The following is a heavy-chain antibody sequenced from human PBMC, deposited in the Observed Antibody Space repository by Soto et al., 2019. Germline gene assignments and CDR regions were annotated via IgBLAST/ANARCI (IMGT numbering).Heavy chain of an antibody. CDR1: GFTFSSYG. CDR3: AKDRGQWLVPPYYYYYGMDV. D-gene: IGHD6-19*01. J-gene: IGHJ6*02. V-gene: IGHV3-30*18. CDR2: ISYDGSNK. Sequence: GGSLRLSCAASGFTFSSYGMHWARQAPGKWLEWGAVISYDGSNKYYADSVKGRFTISRDNSKNTLYLQMNSLRAEDTAVYYCAKDRGQWLVPPYYYYYGMDVWGQWXTVTVYS.